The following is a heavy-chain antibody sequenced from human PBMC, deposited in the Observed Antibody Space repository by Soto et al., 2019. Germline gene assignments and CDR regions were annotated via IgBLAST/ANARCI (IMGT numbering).Heavy chain of an antibody. CDR3: ARSPDILTGYPTYYFDY. V-gene: IGHV4-31*03. Sequence: SETLSLTCTVSGGSISSGGYYWSWIRQHPGKGLEWIGYIYYSGSTYYNPSLKSRVTISVDTSKNQFSLKLSSVTAADTAVYYCARSPDILTGYPTYYFDYWGQGTLVTVSS. D-gene: IGHD3-9*01. J-gene: IGHJ4*02. CDR1: GGSISSGGYY. CDR2: IYYSGST.